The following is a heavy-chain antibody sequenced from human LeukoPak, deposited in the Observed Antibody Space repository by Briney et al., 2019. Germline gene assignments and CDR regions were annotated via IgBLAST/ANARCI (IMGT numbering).Heavy chain of an antibody. CDR1: GFTFSSYS. CDR2: ISSSSSTI. CDR3: ARDHQREYQLLKGFHFYYMDI. D-gene: IGHD2-2*01. J-gene: IGHJ6*03. Sequence: GGSLRLSCAASGFTFSSYSMNWVRQAPGKGLEWVSYISSSSSTIYYADSVKGRFTISRDNAKNSLYLQMNSLRAEDTAVYYCARDHQREYQLLKGFHFYYMDIWGKGTTVTVSS. V-gene: IGHV3-48*04.